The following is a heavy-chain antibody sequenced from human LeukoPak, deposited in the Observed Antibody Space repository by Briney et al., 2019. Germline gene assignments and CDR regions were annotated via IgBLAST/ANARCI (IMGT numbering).Heavy chain of an antibody. J-gene: IGHJ3*02. V-gene: IGHV4-4*02. CDR2: IYHSGST. D-gene: IGHD2-15*01. Sequence: SETLSLTCAVSGGSISSSNWWSWIRQPPGKGLEWIGEIYHSGSTHYNPSLKSRVTISVDTSKNQFSLKLDSVTAADTAVYYCAKAMVAAPDGAFDIWGQGTMVTVSS. CDR1: GGSISSSNW. CDR3: AKAMVAAPDGAFDI.